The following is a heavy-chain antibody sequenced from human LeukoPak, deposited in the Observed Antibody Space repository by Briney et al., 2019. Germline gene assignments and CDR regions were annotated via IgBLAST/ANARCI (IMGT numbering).Heavy chain of an antibody. CDR1: GGSTSSYY. J-gene: IGHJ5*02. D-gene: IGHD2-15*01. CDR3: ARVSAKDSRFDP. V-gene: IGHV4-4*07. Sequence: SETLSLTCTVSGGSTSSYYWSWIRQPAGKGLEWIGRIYTSGSTNYNPSLQSRVTMSVDTSKNQFSLKLSSATAADTAVYYCARVSAKDSRFDPWGQGTLVTVSS. CDR2: IYTSGST.